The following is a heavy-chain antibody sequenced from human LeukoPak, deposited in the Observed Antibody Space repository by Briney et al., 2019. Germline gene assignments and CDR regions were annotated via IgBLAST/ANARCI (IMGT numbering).Heavy chain of an antibody. CDR1: GGSFSSYY. CDR3: ARGPTISETGYFDF. V-gene: IGHV4-34*01. Sequence: SETLSLTCAVYGGSFSSYYWSWIRQSPGKGLEWIAEINHRGDTNYNPSVKSRVTISVDSSKNQFSLKVTSLTAADTAVYYCARGPTISETGYFDFWAQGTLVTVSS. J-gene: IGHJ4*03. CDR2: INHRGDT. D-gene: IGHD1-1*01.